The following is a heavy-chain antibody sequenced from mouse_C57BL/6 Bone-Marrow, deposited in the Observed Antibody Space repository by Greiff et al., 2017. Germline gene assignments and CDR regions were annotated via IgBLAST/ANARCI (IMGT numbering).Heavy chain of an antibody. V-gene: IGHV1-50*01. D-gene: IGHD1-2*01. CDR2: IDPSDSYT. CDR1: GYTFTSYW. CDR3: AKGTTAMDY. Sequence: QVQLQQPGAELVKPGASVKLSCKASGYTFTSYWMQWVNQRPGQGLEWIGEIDPSDSYTNYNQKFKGKATLTVDTSSSTAYMQLSSLTSEDSAVYYCAKGTTAMDYWGQGTSVTVSS. J-gene: IGHJ4*01.